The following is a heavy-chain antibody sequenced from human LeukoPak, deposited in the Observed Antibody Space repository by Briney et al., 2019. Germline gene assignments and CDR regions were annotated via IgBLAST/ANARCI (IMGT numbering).Heavy chain of an antibody. Sequence: SETLSLTCTISSGSVSSGGYFWSWIRQPPGKGLEWIGDISDSGCTSYNPSLKSRVTISVDTSKNQFSLKLSSVTAADTAVYYCARRAGTTKFGYWGQGTLVTVSS. V-gene: IGHV4-61*08. CDR2: ISDSGCT. CDR1: SGSVSSGGYF. D-gene: IGHD1-1*01. CDR3: ARRAGTTKFGY. J-gene: IGHJ4*02.